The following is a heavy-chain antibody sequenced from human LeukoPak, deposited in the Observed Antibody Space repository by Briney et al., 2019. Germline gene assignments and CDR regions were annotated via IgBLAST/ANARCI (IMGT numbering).Heavy chain of an antibody. CDR1: GFTFSSYS. V-gene: IGHV3-48*01. CDR2: ISSSSSTI. J-gene: IGHJ4*02. D-gene: IGHD3-9*01. Sequence: GGSLRPSCAASGFTFSSYSMTWVRQAPGKGLEWVSYISSSSSTIYYADSVKGRFTISRDNAKNSLYLQMNSLRAEDTAVYYCVYFDWLLPTVNWGQGTLVTVSS. CDR3: VYFDWLLPTVN.